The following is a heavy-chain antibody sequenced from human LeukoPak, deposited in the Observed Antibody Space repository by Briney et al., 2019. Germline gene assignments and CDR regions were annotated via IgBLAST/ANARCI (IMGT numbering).Heavy chain of an antibody. CDR3: AKSGLAAAGQWGYFDY. CDR1: GFTFSIYG. CDR2: ISSDGSNK. J-gene: IGHJ4*02. V-gene: IGHV3-30*18. Sequence: PGGSLRLSCVAAGFTFSIYGMHWVRQAPGKGLEWVAVISSDGSNKYYADSVKGRFTISRDDSKNTLYLQVNSLRADDTAMYYCAKSGLAAAGQWGYFDYWGQGTLVTVSS. D-gene: IGHD6-13*01.